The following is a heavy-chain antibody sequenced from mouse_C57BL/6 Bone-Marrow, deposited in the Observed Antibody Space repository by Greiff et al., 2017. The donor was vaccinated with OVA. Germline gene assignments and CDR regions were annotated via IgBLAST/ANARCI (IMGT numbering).Heavy chain of an antibody. Sequence: VQLQQSGAELVRPGASVKLSCTASGFNIKDDYMHWVKQRPEQGLEWIGWIDPENGDTEYASKFQGKATITADTSSNTAYLQLSSLTSEDTAVYYCTTGGVAPYYAMDYWGQGTSVTVSS. CDR3: TTGGVAPYYAMDY. V-gene: IGHV14-4*01. CDR1: GFNIKDDY. CDR2: IDPENGDT. J-gene: IGHJ4*01. D-gene: IGHD1-3*01.